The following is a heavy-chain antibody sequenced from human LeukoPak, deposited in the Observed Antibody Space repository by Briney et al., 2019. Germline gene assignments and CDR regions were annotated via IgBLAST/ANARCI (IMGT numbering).Heavy chain of an antibody. CDR1: GFTFSNYV. Sequence: PGGSLRLSCAASGFTFSNYVMTWVRQAPGKGLEWVSGISDSGGSTYYADSVKGRFTISRDNSKNTLYLQMNSLRAEDTAVYYCAKSLSGGGYYFEYWGQGTLVTVSS. CDR3: AKSLSGGGYYFEY. D-gene: IGHD3-10*01. J-gene: IGHJ4*02. V-gene: IGHV3-23*01. CDR2: ISDSGGST.